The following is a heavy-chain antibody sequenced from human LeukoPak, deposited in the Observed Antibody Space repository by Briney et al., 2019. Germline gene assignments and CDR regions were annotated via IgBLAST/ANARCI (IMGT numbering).Heavy chain of an antibody. Sequence: QAGGSLRLSCAASGFTFSIYGMHWVRQAPGKGLEWVAVIWYDGSNKYYADSVKGRFTISRDNSKNTLYLQMNRLRAEDTAVYYCARVSRNRHAFDIWGQGTMVTVSS. J-gene: IGHJ3*02. CDR1: GFTFSIYG. D-gene: IGHD2/OR15-2a*01. CDR2: IWYDGSNK. CDR3: ARVSRNRHAFDI. V-gene: IGHV3-33*01.